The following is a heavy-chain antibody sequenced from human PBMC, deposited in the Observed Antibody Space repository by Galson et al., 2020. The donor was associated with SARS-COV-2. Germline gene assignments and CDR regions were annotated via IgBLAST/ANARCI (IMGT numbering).Heavy chain of an antibody. D-gene: IGHD3-16*02. Sequence: SETLSLTCAVSGGSISSSNWWSWVRQPPGKGLEWIGEIYHSGSTNYNPSLKSRVTISVDKSKNQFSLKLSSVTAADTAVYYCARDLPLYDYIWGSYRQGYFDYWGQGTLVTVSS. J-gene: IGHJ4*02. CDR2: IYHSGST. V-gene: IGHV4-4*02. CDR3: ARDLPLYDYIWGSYRQGYFDY. CDR1: GGSISSSNW.